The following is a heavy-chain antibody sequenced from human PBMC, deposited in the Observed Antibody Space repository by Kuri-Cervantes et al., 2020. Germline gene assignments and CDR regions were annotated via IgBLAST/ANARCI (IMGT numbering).Heavy chain of an antibody. D-gene: IGHD6-13*01. V-gene: IGHV3-30*18. CDR2: ISYDGSNK. CDR3: AKGVSSWYRGATDY. CDR1: GFTFSSYA. J-gene: IGHJ4*02. Sequence: LSLTCAASGFTFSSYAMSWVRQAPGKGLEWVAVISYDGSNKYYADSVKGRFTISRDNSKNTLYLQMNNVRAEDTAVYYCAKGVSSWYRGATDYWGQGILVTVSS.